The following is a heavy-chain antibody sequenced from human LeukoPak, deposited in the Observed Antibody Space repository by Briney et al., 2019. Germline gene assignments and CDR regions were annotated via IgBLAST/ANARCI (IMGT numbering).Heavy chain of an antibody. CDR3: ARDSAFGGVIDN. J-gene: IGHJ4*02. CDR1: GFTFSSYS. Sequence: GGSLRLSCAASGFTFSSYSMNWVRQAPGKGLEWVSSISSSSSYIYYADSVKGRFTISRDNAKNSLYLQMNSLRAEDTAVYYCARDSAFGGVIDNWGQGTLVTVSS. V-gene: IGHV3-21*01. CDR2: ISSSSSYI. D-gene: IGHD3-16*02.